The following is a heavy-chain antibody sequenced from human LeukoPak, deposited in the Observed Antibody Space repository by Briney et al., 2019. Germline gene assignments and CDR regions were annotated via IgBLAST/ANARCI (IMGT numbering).Heavy chain of an antibody. J-gene: IGHJ6*03. Sequence: GGSLRLSCAASGFTVSSYWMSWVRQAPGKGLEWVANIKQDGSEKYYVDSVKGRFTISRDNAKNSLYLQMSSLRAEDTAVYYCARGPGCSSTSCYDYYYYMDVWGKGTTVTISS. D-gene: IGHD2-2*01. V-gene: IGHV3-7*01. CDR2: IKQDGSEK. CDR1: GFTVSSYW. CDR3: ARGPGCSSTSCYDYYYYMDV.